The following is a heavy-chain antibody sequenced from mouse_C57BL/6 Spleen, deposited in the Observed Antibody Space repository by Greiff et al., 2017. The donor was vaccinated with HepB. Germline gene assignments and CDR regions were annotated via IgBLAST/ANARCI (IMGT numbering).Heavy chain of an antibody. V-gene: IGHV1-82*01. J-gene: IGHJ3*01. D-gene: IGHD2-1*01. CDR1: GYSFSSSW. CDR3: AREGIYYGNYWFAY. CDR2: IYPGDGDT. Sequence: QVQLQQSGPELVKPGASVKISCKASGYSFSSSWMNWVKQRPGKGLEWIGRIYPGDGDTNYNGKFKGKATLTADKSSSTAYMQLSSLTSEDSAVYFCAREGIYYGNYWFAYWGQGTLVTVSA.